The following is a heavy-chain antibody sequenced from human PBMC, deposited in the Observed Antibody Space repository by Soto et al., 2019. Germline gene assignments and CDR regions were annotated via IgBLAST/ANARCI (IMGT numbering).Heavy chain of an antibody. CDR2: IVPLFSYN. CDR1: GGTFSSYA. D-gene: IGHD6-13*01. V-gene: IGHV1-69*06. J-gene: IGHJ6*02. CDR3: ARGGYSSTWSNLLDRSGLDV. Sequence: QVQLVQSGAEAKKPGSSVKVSCKTSGGTFSSYAISWVRQAPGQGLEWMGGIVPLFSYNKLRTEVPGQSHHHRGHITYTVYMELSGLRSGDTAVYYCARGGYSSTWSNLLDRSGLDVWGQGTTVTVSS.